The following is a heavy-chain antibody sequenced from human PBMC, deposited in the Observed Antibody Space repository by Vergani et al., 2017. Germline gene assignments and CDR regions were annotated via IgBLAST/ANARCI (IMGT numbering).Heavy chain of an antibody. CDR2: INPSGGST. J-gene: IGHJ3*02. CDR3: ARGRYSGSYQGRHDDAFDI. Sequence: QVQLVQSGAEVKKPGASVKVSCKASGYTFTSYYMHWVRQAPGQGLEWMGIINPSGGSTSYAQKFQGRVTMTRDTSTSTGYMELSSLRSEDTAVYYCARGRYSGSYQGRHDDAFDIWGQGTMVTVSS. V-gene: IGHV1-46*01. CDR1: GYTFTSYY. D-gene: IGHD1-26*01.